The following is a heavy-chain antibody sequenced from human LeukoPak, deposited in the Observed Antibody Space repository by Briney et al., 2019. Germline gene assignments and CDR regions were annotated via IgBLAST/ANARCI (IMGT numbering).Heavy chain of an antibody. D-gene: IGHD6-13*01. CDR3: ARDPSSSSWSPFDY. CDR1: GFTFSSYE. CDR2: ISNSGSSI. Sequence: GGSLRLSCVASGFTFSSYEMNWVRQAPGKGLEWISYISNSGSSIYYADSVMGRFTISRDNAKNSPYLQMNSLRAEDTAVYYCARDPSSSSWSPFDYWGQGTLVTVSS. J-gene: IGHJ4*02. V-gene: IGHV3-48*03.